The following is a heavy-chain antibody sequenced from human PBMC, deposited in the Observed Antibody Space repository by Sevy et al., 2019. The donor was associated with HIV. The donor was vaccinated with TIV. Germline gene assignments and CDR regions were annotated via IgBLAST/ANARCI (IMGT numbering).Heavy chain of an antibody. CDR2: ISSSSSTI. D-gene: IGHD3-10*01. V-gene: IGHV3-48*01. Sequence: GGSLRLSCAASGFTFSSYSMNWVRQAPGKGLEWVSYISSSSSTIYYADSVQGRFTISRDNAKNSLYLQMNSLRAEDTALYYCARENYYGSGIPIDYWGQGTLVTVSS. CDR1: GFTFSSYS. J-gene: IGHJ4*02. CDR3: ARENYYGSGIPIDY.